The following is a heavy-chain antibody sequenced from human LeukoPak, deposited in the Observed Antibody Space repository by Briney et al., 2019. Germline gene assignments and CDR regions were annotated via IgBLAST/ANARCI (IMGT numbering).Heavy chain of an antibody. D-gene: IGHD6-19*01. CDR2: IDDSGVIR. CDR3: ARGSSYYYGMDV. CDR1: GFTFKTHA. J-gene: IGHJ6*02. V-gene: IGHV3-23*01. Sequence: PGGSLRLSCAASGFTFKTHAMSWVRQAPGKRLEWVSRIDDSGVIRSYADSVKGRFTISRDNSKNTLYLQMNSLRAEDTAVYYCARGSSYYYGMDVWGQGTTVTVSS.